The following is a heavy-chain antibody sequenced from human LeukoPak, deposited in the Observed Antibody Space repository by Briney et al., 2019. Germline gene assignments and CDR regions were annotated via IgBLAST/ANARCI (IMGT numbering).Heavy chain of an antibody. CDR2: IKSKTDDGTT. V-gene: IGHV3-15*01. Sequence: KAGGSLRLSCAASGFTFSSAWMNWVRQAPGKGLEWVGRIKSKTDDGTTDYATPVKGRFTISRDDSKDTLYLQMTSLKSEATAVYYCTDKAPYSRGRVPGFDGFDIWGQGTMVTVSS. CDR1: GFTFSSAW. CDR3: TDKAPYSRGRVPGFDGFDI. D-gene: IGHD1-26*01. J-gene: IGHJ3*02.